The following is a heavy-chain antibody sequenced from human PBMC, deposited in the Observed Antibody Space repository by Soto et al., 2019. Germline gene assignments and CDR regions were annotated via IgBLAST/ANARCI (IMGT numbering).Heavy chain of an antibody. V-gene: IGHV1-2*04. CDR2: INPNSGGT. Sequence: GASVKVSCKASGYTFTGYYMHWVRQAPGQGLEWMGWINPNSGGTNYAQKFQGWVTMTRDTSISTAYMELSRLRSDDTAVYYCARTNPDDYGDYVFDYWGQGTLVTVSS. D-gene: IGHD4-17*01. CDR1: GYTFTGYY. CDR3: ARTNPDDYGDYVFDY. J-gene: IGHJ4*02.